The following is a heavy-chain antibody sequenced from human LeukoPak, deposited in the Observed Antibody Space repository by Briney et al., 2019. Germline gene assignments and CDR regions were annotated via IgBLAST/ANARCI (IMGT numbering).Heavy chain of an antibody. D-gene: IGHD6-13*01. Sequence: SETLSLTCTVSGGSVSSGSYYWSWIRQPPGKGLEWIGHIYYSGSTNYNPSLKSRVTISVDTSKNQFSLKLSSVTAADTAVYYCARAEYSSSWSLFDYWGQGTLVTVSS. CDR1: GGSVSSGSYY. CDR2: IYYSGST. V-gene: IGHV4-61*01. CDR3: ARAEYSSSWSLFDY. J-gene: IGHJ4*02.